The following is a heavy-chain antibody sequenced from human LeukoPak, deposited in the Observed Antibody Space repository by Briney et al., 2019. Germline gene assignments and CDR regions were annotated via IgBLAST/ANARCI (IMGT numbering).Heavy chain of an antibody. CDR3: AKGLIRRDGVADWNDY. CDR1: GFTFSSYA. V-gene: IGHV3-23*01. D-gene: IGHD1-1*01. J-gene: IGHJ4*02. Sequence: GGSLRLSCAASGFTFSSYAMSWVRQAPGKGLEWVSAISGSGGSTYYADSVKGRFTISRDNSKNTLYLQMNSLRAEDTAVYYCAKGLIRRDGVADWNDYWGQGTLVTVSS. CDR2: ISGSGGST.